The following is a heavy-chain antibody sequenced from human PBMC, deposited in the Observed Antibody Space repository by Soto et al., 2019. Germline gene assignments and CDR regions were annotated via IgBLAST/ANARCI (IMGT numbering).Heavy chain of an antibody. D-gene: IGHD5-12*01. CDR3: ARDRSYSYYYYGMDV. CDR2: IYYSGST. V-gene: IGHV4-59*06. J-gene: IGHJ6*02. Sequence: PSETLSLTCTVSGGSISTYYWSWIRQPPGKGLEWIGYIYYSGSTYYNPSLKSRVTISVDTSKNQFSLKLSSVTAADTAVYYCARDRSYSYYYYGMDVWGQGTTVTVSS. CDR1: GGSISTYY.